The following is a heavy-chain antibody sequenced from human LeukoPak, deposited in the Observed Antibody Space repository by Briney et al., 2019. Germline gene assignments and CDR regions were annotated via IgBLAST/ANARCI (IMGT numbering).Heavy chain of an antibody. CDR2: VSSSSNYM. Sequence: GGSLRLSCAASGFTFSSHSMDWVRQAPGKGLEWVSSVSSSSNYMYYADSVKGRFTISRDNAKNSLYLQMNSLRAEDMAVYFCARELVVGRPFDYWGQGTLVTVSS. V-gene: IGHV3-21*01. D-gene: IGHD6-13*01. J-gene: IGHJ4*02. CDR1: GFTFSSHS. CDR3: ARELVVGRPFDY.